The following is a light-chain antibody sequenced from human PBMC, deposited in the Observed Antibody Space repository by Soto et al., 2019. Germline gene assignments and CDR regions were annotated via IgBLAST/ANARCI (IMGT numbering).Light chain of an antibody. J-gene: IGLJ1*01. CDR2: EGS. Sequence: QSALTQPASVSGSPGQSSTISCTGTSSDVGSYNLVSWYQQHPGKAPKLMIYEGSKRPSGVSNRFSGSKSGNTASLTISGLQAEDEADYYCCSYAGSSTFSVFGTRTKLTVL. CDR1: SSDVGSYNL. V-gene: IGLV2-23*03. CDR3: CSYAGSSTFSV.